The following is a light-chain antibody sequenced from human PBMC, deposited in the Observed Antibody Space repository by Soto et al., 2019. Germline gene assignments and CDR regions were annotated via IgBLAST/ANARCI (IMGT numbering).Light chain of an antibody. J-gene: IGKJ4*01. Sequence: DIQMTQSPSSLSASVGDRVTITCQASQDITNHLNWYQQKPGKAPKLLIYDASNLQTGVPSRFSGSGSGTDFTLYISGLHTEDSATFYCQQYDILLSFGGGTKVDIK. CDR3: QQYDILLS. V-gene: IGKV1-33*01. CDR1: QDITNH. CDR2: DAS.